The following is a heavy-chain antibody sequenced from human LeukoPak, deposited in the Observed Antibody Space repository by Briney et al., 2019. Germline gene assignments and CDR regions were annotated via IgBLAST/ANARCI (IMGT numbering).Heavy chain of an antibody. V-gene: IGHV4-59*01. CDR1: GDSINGFY. Sequence: SETLSLTCTVSGDSINGFYWNWIRQPPGKGLEWIGYIYYSGNTNYSPSLKSRVTMSVDTSTNQFSLKLSSVTAADTAVYYYASSKTPWIQLWFFDIWGQGTMVTVSS. CDR2: IYYSGNT. D-gene: IGHD5-18*01. CDR3: ASSKTPWIQLWFFDI. J-gene: IGHJ3*02.